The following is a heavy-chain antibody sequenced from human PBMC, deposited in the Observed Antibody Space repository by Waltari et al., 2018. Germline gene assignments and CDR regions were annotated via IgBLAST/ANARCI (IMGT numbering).Heavy chain of an antibody. J-gene: IGHJ3*02. CDR3: AHSPYWSSTSCPNDAFDI. CDR2: IYWNDDK. D-gene: IGHD2-2*01. CDR1: GFSLSTSGVG. Sequence: QITLKESGPTLVKPTQTLTLTCTFSGFSLSTSGVGVGWIRQPPGKALEWLALIYWNDDKRYSPSLKSRLTITKDTSKNQVVLTRTNMDPVETATYYCAHSPYWSSTSCPNDAFDIWGQGTMVTVCS. V-gene: IGHV2-5*01.